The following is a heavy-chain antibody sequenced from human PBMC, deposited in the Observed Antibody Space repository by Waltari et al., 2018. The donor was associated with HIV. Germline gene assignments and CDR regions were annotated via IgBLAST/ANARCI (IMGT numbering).Heavy chain of an antibody. CDR3: ARVPFASSWSADSFDV. CDR2: IWYDGSKK. J-gene: IGHJ3*01. Sequence: VQLEDSGGGVVQPGRSRRLSCAASGFRVSDYGMHWVRQAPGKGLQWVAVIWYDGSKKEYSSSVKGRFTISKTNSKTTRFLQMNSLRVDDTAVYFCARVPFASSWSADSFDVWGPGTRITVSS. V-gene: IGHV3-33*01. CDR1: GFRVSDYG. D-gene: IGHD6-13*01.